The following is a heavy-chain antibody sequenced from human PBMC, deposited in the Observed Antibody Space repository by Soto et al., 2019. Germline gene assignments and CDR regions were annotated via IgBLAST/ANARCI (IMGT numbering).Heavy chain of an antibody. V-gene: IGHV3-30*18. D-gene: IGHD3-10*01. CDR1: GFTCSSFA. CDR2: ISFDGRDI. CDR3: AKESRDYFDSGRFYAPAFDH. Sequence: QVQLVESGGVVVHPGTSLRLSCVTSGFTCSSFAMDWVRQAPGKGLEWVAAISFDGRDISYRESVKGRFTISRDKFKNPVYLQMNRLRPEDTAVYYCAKESRDYFDSGRFYAPAFDHWGQGTLVTVS. J-gene: IGHJ4*02.